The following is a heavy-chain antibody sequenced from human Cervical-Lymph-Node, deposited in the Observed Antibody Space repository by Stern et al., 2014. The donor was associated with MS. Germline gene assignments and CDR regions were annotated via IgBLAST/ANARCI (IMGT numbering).Heavy chain of an antibody. CDR2: VWSDGTEE. D-gene: IGHD6-19*01. CDR1: GFTLSSYV. V-gene: IGHV3-33*01. CDR3: ARVPARSGWSAVGGFDY. Sequence: MQLVESGGGVVQPGRSLRVSCAASGFTLSSYVMHWVRQAPGKGLEWVALVWSDGTEEYYAHSVKGRFTISRDNSRNTLYMQLSSLRVEDTAIYYCARVPARSGWSAVGGFDYWGQGTLVTVSS. J-gene: IGHJ4*02.